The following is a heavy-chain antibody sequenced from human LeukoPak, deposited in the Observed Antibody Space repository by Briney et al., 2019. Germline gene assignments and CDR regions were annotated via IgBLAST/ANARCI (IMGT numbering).Heavy chain of an antibody. V-gene: IGHV4-38-2*02. CDR2: IYRSGST. CDR3: ARVIGGSYYRDYYYYMDV. Sequence: PSETLSLTCTASGYSISSGYYWGWIRQPPGKGLVWIGSIYRSGSTYYNPSLKSRVTISVDTSKNQFSLKLSSVTAADTAVYYCARVIGGSYYRDYYYYMDVWGKGTTVTVSS. CDR1: GYSISSGYY. J-gene: IGHJ6*03. D-gene: IGHD1-26*01.